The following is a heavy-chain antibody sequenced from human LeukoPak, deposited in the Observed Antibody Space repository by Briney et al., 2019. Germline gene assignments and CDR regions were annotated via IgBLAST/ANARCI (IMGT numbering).Heavy chain of an antibody. CDR3: ARAGYGGNSYFDL. CDR1: GFTFSNSA. CDR2: ISSSSSYI. J-gene: IGHJ2*01. D-gene: IGHD4-23*01. Sequence: GGSLRLSCAASGFTFSNSAMSWVRQSPGKGLEWVSSISSSSSYIYYADSVKGRFTISRDNAKNSLYLQMNSLRTEDTAVYYCARAGYGGNSYFDLWGRGTLVTVSS. V-gene: IGHV3-21*01.